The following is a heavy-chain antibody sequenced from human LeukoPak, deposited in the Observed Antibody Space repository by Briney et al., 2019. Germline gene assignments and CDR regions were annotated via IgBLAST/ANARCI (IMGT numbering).Heavy chain of an antibody. Sequence: SETLSLTCTVSGGSISSNSYYWGWIRQPPGKGLGWIGSIFYSGTTYHNPSLKSRVTISVDTSKNRFSLKLTSVTAADTAVYYCARREGSGLYYFDYWGQGTLVTVSS. V-gene: IGHV4-39*01. CDR1: GGSISSNSYY. CDR3: ARREGSGLYYFDY. D-gene: IGHD6-19*01. CDR2: IFYSGTT. J-gene: IGHJ4*02.